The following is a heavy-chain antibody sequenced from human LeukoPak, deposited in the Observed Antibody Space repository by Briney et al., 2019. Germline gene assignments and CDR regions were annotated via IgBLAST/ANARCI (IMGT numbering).Heavy chain of an antibody. V-gene: IGHV4-30-4*08. J-gene: IGHJ5*02. CDR2: IYYSGST. CDR3: ARASRVAGRFDP. Sequence: SETLSLTCTVSGGSISSGGYYWSWIRQHPGKGLEWIGYIYYSGSTYYNPSLKSRVTISVDTSKNQFSLKLSSVTAADTAVYYCARASRVAGRFDPWGQGTLVTVSS. CDR1: GGSISSGGYY. D-gene: IGHD6-19*01.